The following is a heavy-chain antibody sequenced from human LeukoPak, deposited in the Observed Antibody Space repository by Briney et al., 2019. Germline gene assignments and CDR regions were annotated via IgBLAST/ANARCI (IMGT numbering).Heavy chain of an antibody. CDR3: ARVGKQWLVLRGWFDP. CDR1: GGSISSSSYY. Sequence: TSETLSLTCTVSGGSISSSSYYWSWIRQPPGKGLEWIGEINHSGSTNYNPSLESRVTISVDTSKNQLSLKLSSVTAADTAVYYCARVGKQWLVLRGWFDPWGQGTLVTVSS. D-gene: IGHD6-19*01. J-gene: IGHJ5*02. V-gene: IGHV4-39*07. CDR2: INHSGST.